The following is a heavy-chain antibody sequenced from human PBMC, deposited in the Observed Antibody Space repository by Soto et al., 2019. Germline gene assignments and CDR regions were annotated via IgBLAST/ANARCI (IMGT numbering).Heavy chain of an antibody. CDR2: IIPIFTKP. CDR3: ARTGDIVVVGDFYYGMDV. CDR1: GGTFDTYA. V-gene: IGHV1-69*01. J-gene: IGHJ6*02. D-gene: IGHD2-2*01. Sequence: QVQLVQSGAEVKMPGSSVKVSCTASGGTFDTYAFSWVRQAPGQGLEWLGGIIPIFTKPTYARKFQGRITITADESTTTVYLDLSSLTSDDTPVYYCARTGDIVVVGDFYYGMDVWGQGTTVIVSS.